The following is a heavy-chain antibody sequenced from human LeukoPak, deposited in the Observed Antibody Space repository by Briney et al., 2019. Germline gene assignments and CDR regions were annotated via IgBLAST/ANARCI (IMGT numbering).Heavy chain of an antibody. CDR3: ARYCSGGSCYSDAFDI. CDR2: ITSDGSST. V-gene: IGHV3-74*01. D-gene: IGHD2-15*01. CDR1: GFTLSSYW. Sequence: GGSLRLSCAASGFTLSSYWMHWVRQAPGEGLVWVARITSDGSSTSHADSVKGRFTISRDNAKNSLYLQMNSLRAEDTAVYYCARYCSGGSCYSDAFDIWGQGTMVTVSS. J-gene: IGHJ3*02.